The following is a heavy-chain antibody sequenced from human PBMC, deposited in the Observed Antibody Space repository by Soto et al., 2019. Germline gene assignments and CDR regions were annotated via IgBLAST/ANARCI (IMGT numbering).Heavy chain of an antibody. D-gene: IGHD2-21*02. Sequence: SETLSLTCTVSGGSISSYYWSWIRQPPGKGLEWIGYIYYSGSTNYNPSLKSRVTISVDTSKNQFSLKLSSVTAADTAVYYCARVDCGGDCYPPRYYYYGMDVWGQGTTVTVSS. CDR2: IYYSGST. V-gene: IGHV4-59*01. CDR3: ARVDCGGDCYPPRYYYYGMDV. J-gene: IGHJ6*02. CDR1: GGSISSYY.